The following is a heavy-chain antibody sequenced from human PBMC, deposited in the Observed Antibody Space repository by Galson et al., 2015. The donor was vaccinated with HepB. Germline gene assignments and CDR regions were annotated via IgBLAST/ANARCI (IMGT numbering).Heavy chain of an antibody. CDR1: GYTFTGYY. Sequence: SVKVSCKASGYTFTGYYMHWVRQAPGQGLEWMGRINPNSGGTNYAQKFQGRVTMTRDTSISTAYMELSRLRSDDTAVYYCARGGTTYYYDSSGYYYGFPDYWGQGTLVTVSS. CDR3: ARGGTTYYYDSSGYYYGFPDY. J-gene: IGHJ4*02. V-gene: IGHV1-2*06. D-gene: IGHD3-22*01. CDR2: INPNSGGT.